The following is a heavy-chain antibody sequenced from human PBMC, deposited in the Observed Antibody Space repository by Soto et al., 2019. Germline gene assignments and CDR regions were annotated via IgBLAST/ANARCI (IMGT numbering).Heavy chain of an antibody. CDR3: AKGARVPVAMRSAGKGGLYDILTGYPRFDP. CDR2: ISGSGGST. D-gene: IGHD3-9*01. J-gene: IGHJ5*02. Sequence: PGGSLRLSCAASGFTFSSYAMSWVRQAPGKGLEWVSAISGSGGSTYYADSVKGRFTISRDNSKNTLYLQMNSLRAEDTAVYYCAKGARVPVAMRSAGKGGLYDILTGYPRFDPWGQGTLVTVSS. V-gene: IGHV3-23*01. CDR1: GFTFSSYA.